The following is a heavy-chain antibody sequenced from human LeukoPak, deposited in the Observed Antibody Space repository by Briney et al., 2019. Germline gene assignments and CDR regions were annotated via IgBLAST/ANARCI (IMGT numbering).Heavy chain of an antibody. Sequence: GGSLRLSCVASGFTFSNYAMNWVRQAPGKGLEWVSGVSGGGSSTYYADSVKGRFTISRDNSKNMSYLQMNSLSAEDTAVYYCAKDLYTSRYACCFDYWGQGTLVTVSS. CDR2: VSGGGSST. V-gene: IGHV3-23*01. D-gene: IGHD6-13*01. CDR1: GFTFSNYA. J-gene: IGHJ4*02. CDR3: AKDLYTSRYACCFDY.